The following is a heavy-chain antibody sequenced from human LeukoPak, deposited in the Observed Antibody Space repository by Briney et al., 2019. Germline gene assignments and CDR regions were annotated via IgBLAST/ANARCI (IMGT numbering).Heavy chain of an antibody. D-gene: IGHD3-9*01. CDR1: GFTFSSYS. CDR2: ISSSSSYI. J-gene: IGHJ4*02. CDR3: ARERHTVTAYYNVWGGFDS. V-gene: IGHV3-21*01. Sequence: GGSLRLSCAASGFTFSSYSMNWVRQAPGKGLEWVSSISSSSSYIYYADSVKGRFTISRDNSKNTLYLQMNSLRAEDTSVYYCARERHTVTAYYNVWGGFDSWGQGTLVTVSS.